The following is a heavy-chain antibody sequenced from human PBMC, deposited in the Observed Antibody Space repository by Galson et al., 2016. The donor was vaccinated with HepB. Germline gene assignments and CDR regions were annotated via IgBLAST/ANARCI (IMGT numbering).Heavy chain of an antibody. CDR3: ARRRKIQAWDY. J-gene: IGHJ4*02. CDR1: GGPISSSSYY. CDR2: IYYSGST. V-gene: IGHV4-39*01. Sequence: SETLSLTCIVAGGPISSSSYYWGWIRQPPGKGLEWIGSIYYSGSTYYNPSLKSRVTISVDTSKNQFSLKLSSVTAADTAVYYCARRRKIQAWDYWGQGTLVTVSS. D-gene: IGHD5-18*01.